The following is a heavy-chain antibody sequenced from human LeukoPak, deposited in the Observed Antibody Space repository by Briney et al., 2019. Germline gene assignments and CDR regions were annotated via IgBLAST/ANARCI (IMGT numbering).Heavy chain of an antibody. Sequence: GGSLRLSCAASGFTFSSSAMHWVRQASGKGLEWVGRIKSKANNYATAYAASVKGRFTISRDDSENTAFLQMTSLKTEDTAVYYCTRPGDGDYGDYWGQGTLVTVSS. J-gene: IGHJ4*02. CDR3: TRPGDGDYGDY. V-gene: IGHV3-73*01. CDR2: IKSKANNYAT. D-gene: IGHD4-17*01. CDR1: GFTFSSSA.